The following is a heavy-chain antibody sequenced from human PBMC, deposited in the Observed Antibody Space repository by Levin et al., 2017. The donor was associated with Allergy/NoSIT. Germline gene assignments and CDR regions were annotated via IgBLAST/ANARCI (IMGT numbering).Heavy chain of an antibody. V-gene: IGHV1-18*01. CDR3: ARDPRAPYYYDSSGFDY. Sequence: GESLKISCKASGYTFTSYGISWVRQAPGQGLEWMGWISAYNGNTNYAQKLQGRVTMTTDTSTSTAYMELRSLRSDDTAVYYCARDPRAPYYYDSSGFDYWGQGTLVTVSS. CDR2: ISAYNGNT. J-gene: IGHJ4*02. CDR1: GYTFTSYG. D-gene: IGHD3-22*01.